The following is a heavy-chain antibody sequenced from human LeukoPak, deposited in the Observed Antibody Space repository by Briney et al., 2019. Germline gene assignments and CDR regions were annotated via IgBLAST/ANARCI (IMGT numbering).Heavy chain of an antibody. D-gene: IGHD3-10*01. J-gene: IGHJ5*02. V-gene: IGHV4-31*03. CDR3: ASQGRYYA. Sequence: SETLSLTCTVSGGSLSGGGYYWSWIRQPPGKGLEWIGYIYYSGSTYYNPSLKSRVTISVDTSKNQFSLKLSSVTAADTAVYYCASQGRYYAWGQGTLVTVSS. CDR1: GGSLSGGGYY. CDR2: IYYSGST.